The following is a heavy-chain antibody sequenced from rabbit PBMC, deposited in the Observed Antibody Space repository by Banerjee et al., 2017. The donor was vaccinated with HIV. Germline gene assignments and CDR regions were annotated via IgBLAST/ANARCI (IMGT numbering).Heavy chain of an antibody. CDR2: IDPIFGST. V-gene: IGHV1S7*01. CDR3: ARGYDDYDARLDL. J-gene: IGHJ6*01. D-gene: IGHD2-1*01. Sequence: QLKESGGGLVQPGGSLKLSYKASGIDFSLYYMSWVRQAPGKGLEWIGYIDPIFGSTYYATWVDGRFTISSHNAQNTLYLQLNSLTAADTATYFCARGYDDYDARLDLWGPGTLVTIS. CDR1: GIDFSLYY.